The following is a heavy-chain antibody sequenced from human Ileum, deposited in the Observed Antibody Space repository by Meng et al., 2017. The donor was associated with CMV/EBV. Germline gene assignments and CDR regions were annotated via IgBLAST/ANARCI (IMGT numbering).Heavy chain of an antibody. CDR3: ANILRISGGEGY. CDR1: GFTFSGFV. V-gene: IGHV3-23*01. Sequence: GESLKISCAASGFTFSGFVMTWVRQAPGKGLEWVSGITGSGSSKYYADSVMGRFTISRDNSKNTLYLQMNSLRGEDTAVYYCANILRISGGEGYWGQGTLVTVSS. D-gene: IGHD6-13*01. CDR2: ITGSGSSK. J-gene: IGHJ4*02.